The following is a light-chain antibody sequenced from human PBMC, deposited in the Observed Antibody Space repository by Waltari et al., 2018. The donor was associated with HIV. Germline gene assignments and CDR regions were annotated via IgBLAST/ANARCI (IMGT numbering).Light chain of an antibody. V-gene: IGLV3-21*02. J-gene: IGLJ2*01. CDR2: DGA. CDR3: QVWDSGSAHVV. CDR1: NIGSKS. Sequence: VLTQPPSVSVAPGQTAGITCGGDNIGSKSVHWYQQKPGQAPVLLIYDGADRPSGIPERFSGSNSENTATLTIGRVEAGDEADYYCQVWDSGSAHVVFGGGTNLAVL.